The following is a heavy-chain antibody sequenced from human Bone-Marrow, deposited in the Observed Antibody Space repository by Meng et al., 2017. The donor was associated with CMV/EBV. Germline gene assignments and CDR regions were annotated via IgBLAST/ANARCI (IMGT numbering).Heavy chain of an antibody. CDR2: IYYSGST. Sequence: SETLSLTCTVSGGSISSSSYYWGWIRQPPGKGLEWIGSIYYSGSTYYNPSLKSRVTISVDTSKNQFSLKLSSVTAADTAVYYCASRNIAAAGPWPWGQGTLVTVSS. CDR3: ASRNIAAAGPWP. V-gene: IGHV4-39*07. D-gene: IGHD6-13*01. CDR1: GGSISSSSYY. J-gene: IGHJ4*02.